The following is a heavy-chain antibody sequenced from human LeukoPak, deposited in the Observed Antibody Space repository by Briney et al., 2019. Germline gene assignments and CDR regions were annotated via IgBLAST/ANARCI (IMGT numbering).Heavy chain of an antibody. Sequence: AGGSLRLSCAASGFTFSNAWMNWVRQAPGKGLEWVGRIKSKTDGGTTDYAAPVKGRFTISRDDSKNTLYLQMNSLKTEDTAVYYCTTDKYGSGSFDYWGQGTLVTVSS. CDR1: GFTFSNAW. CDR3: TTDKYGSGSFDY. D-gene: IGHD3-10*01. J-gene: IGHJ4*02. CDR2: IKSKTDGGTT. V-gene: IGHV3-15*07.